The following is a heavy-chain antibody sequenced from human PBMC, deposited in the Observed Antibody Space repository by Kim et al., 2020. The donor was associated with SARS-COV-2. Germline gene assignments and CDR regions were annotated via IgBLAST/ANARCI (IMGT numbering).Heavy chain of an antibody. J-gene: IGHJ4*02. D-gene: IGHD3-10*01. Sequence: GGSLRLSCAASGFTFDDYAMHWVRQAPGKGLEWVSLISGDGGSTYYADSVKGRFTISRDNSKNSLYLQMNSLRTEDTALYYCAKDIRGGFDGSGSYYDTGYWGQGTLVTVSS. V-gene: IGHV3-43*02. CDR2: ISGDGGST. CDR3: AKDIRGGFDGSGSYYDTGY. CDR1: GFTFDDYA.